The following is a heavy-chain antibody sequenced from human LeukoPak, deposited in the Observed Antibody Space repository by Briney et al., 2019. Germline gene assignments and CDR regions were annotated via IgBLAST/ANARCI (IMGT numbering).Heavy chain of an antibody. Sequence: SETLSLTCAVYGGSFSGYYWSWIRQPPGKGLEWIGYIYYSGSTNYNPSLKSRVTISVDTSKNQFSLKLSSVTAADTAVYYCARELYSSGWYSWFDPWGQGTLVTVSS. CDR2: IYYSGST. CDR1: GGSFSGYY. V-gene: IGHV4-59*01. D-gene: IGHD6-19*01. CDR3: ARELYSSGWYSWFDP. J-gene: IGHJ5*02.